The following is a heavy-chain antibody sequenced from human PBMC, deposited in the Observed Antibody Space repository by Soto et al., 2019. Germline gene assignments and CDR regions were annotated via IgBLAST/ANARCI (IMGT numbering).Heavy chain of an antibody. D-gene: IGHD3-10*01. CDR2: INHSGST. Sequence: PSETLSLTCAVYGGSFSGYYWSWIRQPPGKGLEWIGEINHSGSTNYNPSIKSRVTISVDTSKNQFSLKLSSVTAADTAVYYCARKRRITMVRGVTFWFDPWGQGTLVTVSS. CDR3: ARKRRITMVRGVTFWFDP. J-gene: IGHJ5*02. CDR1: GGSFSGYY. V-gene: IGHV4-34*01.